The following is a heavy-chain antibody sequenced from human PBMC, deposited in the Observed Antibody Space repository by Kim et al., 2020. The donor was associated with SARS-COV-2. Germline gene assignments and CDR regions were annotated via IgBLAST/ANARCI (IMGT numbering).Heavy chain of an antibody. Sequence: GGSLRLSCAASGFTFSGYIMNWVRQAPGKGLEWVSYISSSSSTIYYADSVKGRFTISRDNAKNSLYLQMNSLRDEDTAVYYCARERLSQWLVRFRWFDPWGQGTLVTVSS. J-gene: IGHJ5*02. CDR2: ISSSSSTI. D-gene: IGHD6-19*01. CDR3: ARERLSQWLVRFRWFDP. V-gene: IGHV3-48*02. CDR1: GFTFSGYI.